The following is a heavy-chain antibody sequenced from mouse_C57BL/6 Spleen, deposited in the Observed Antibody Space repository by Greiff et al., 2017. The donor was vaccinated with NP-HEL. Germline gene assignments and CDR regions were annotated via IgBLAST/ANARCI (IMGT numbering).Heavy chain of an antibody. CDR3: ARITTVADWYFDV. J-gene: IGHJ1*03. Sequence: QVQLKQPGAELVKPGASVKLSCKASGYTFTSYWMQWVKQRPGQGLEWIGEIDPSDSYTNYNQKFKGKATLTVDTSSSTAYMQLSSLTSEDSAVYYCARITTVADWYFDVWGTGTTVTVSS. CDR1: GYTFTSYW. D-gene: IGHD1-1*01. CDR2: IDPSDSYT. V-gene: IGHV1-50*01.